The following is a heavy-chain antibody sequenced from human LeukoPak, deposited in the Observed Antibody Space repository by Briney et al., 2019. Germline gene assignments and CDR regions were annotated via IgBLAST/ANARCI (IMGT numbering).Heavy chain of an antibody. CDR1: GFTFSSYA. D-gene: IGHD3-10*01. Sequence: GASLRLSCAASGFTFSSYAMSWVRQAPGKGLEWVSAISGSGGSTYYADSVKGRFTTSRDNSKNTLYLQMNSLRAEDTAVYYCAKERWDGSGSYYNEDWGQGTLVTVSS. CDR3: AKERWDGSGSYYNED. V-gene: IGHV3-23*01. J-gene: IGHJ4*02. CDR2: ISGSGGST.